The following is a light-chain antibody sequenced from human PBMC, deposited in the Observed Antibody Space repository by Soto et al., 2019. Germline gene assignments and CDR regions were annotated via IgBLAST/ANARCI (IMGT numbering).Light chain of an antibody. CDR3: QQRKNWYT. CDR2: DAS. Sequence: EIVLTQSPGTLSLSPGERATLSCRATQSVDRYLAWYQQKPGQAPRLLIYDASNRATGIPARFSGSGSGTDFTLTISSLEPEDFAGYYCQQRKNWYTFGQGTKLEI. J-gene: IGKJ2*01. CDR1: QSVDRY. V-gene: IGKV3-11*01.